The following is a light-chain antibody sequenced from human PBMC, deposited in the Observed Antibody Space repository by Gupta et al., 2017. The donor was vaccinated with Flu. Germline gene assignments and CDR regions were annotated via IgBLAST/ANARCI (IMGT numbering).Light chain of an antibody. Sequence: EIVLTQFPGTLSLSPGERATLSCRASQSFSNSYLAWYQQKAGQPPRLLMYGASSRATGIPDRFSGSGSGTDFTLTISRLEPEDFAVYYCQQYGNSPPYTFGQGTKLEIK. J-gene: IGKJ2*01. CDR3: QQYGNSPPYT. V-gene: IGKV3-20*01. CDR1: QSFSNSY. CDR2: GAS.